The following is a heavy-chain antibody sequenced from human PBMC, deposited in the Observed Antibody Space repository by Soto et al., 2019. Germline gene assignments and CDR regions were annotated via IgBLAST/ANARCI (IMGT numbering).Heavy chain of an antibody. Sequence: PSETLSLTCVVYGGPFSGYYWSWIRQSPGKGLEWIGGINHRGSTNYNPSLESRVTISVDTSKNQFSLKLPSVTAADTAMYYCARDGVCTSNTCRVGNCFDPWGQGTLVTVSS. CDR2: INHRGST. CDR1: GGPFSGYY. CDR3: ARDGVCTSNTCRVGNCFDP. D-gene: IGHD2-2*01. J-gene: IGHJ5*02. V-gene: IGHV4-34*01.